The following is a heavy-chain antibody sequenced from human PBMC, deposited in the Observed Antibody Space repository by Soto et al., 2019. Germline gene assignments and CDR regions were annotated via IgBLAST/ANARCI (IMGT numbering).Heavy chain of an antibody. V-gene: IGHV1-69*11. CDR2: IVPSLDTT. CDR1: GGTFSSSG. Sequence: KVSCKASGGTFSSSGFSWARQAPGQGLEWMGMIVPSLDTTNYAQKFQARVTITADEVTSTAYMELRSLRSEETAVYYCARWPQPRYTADPYAVDVWGQGTRVTVSS. CDR3: ARWPQPRYTADPYAVDV. D-gene: IGHD3-16*02. J-gene: IGHJ6*02.